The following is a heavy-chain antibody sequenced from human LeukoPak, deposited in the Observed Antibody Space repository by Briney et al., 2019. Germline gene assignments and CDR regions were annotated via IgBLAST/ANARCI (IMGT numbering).Heavy chain of an antibody. Sequence: GSSVKVSCKASGGTFSSYAISWVRQAPGQGLEWMGGIIPIFGTANYAQKFQGRVTITTDESTSTDYMELSSLRSEDTAVYYCARVTHSGSEGWFDPWGQGTLVTVSS. CDR3: ARVTHSGSEGWFDP. CDR2: IIPIFGTA. J-gene: IGHJ5*02. CDR1: GGTFSSYA. D-gene: IGHD1-26*01. V-gene: IGHV1-69*05.